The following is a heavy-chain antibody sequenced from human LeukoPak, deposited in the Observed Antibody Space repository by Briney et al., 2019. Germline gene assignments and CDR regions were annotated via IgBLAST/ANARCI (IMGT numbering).Heavy chain of an antibody. J-gene: IGHJ4*02. CDR1: GVSIISYY. CDR3: ARYCSSTSCYGSFDY. CDR2: IYTSGST. Sequence: SETLSLTCTVSGVSIISYYWSWIRQPAGKGLEWIGRIYTSGSTNYNPSLKSRVTISVDTSKNQFSLKLSSVTAADTAVYYCARYCSSTSCYGSFDYWGQGTLVTVSS. D-gene: IGHD2-2*01. V-gene: IGHV4-4*07.